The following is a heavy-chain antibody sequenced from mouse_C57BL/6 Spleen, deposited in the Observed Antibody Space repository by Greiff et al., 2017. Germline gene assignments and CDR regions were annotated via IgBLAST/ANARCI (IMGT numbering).Heavy chain of an antibody. Sequence: EVQLVESGGGLVQPGGSMKLSCVASGFTFSNYWMNWVRQSPEKGLEWVAQIRLKSDNYATPYAESVKGRFTISSDDSKSSVYLQMNNLRAEDTGIYYCTEGWLLRVYYAMDYWGQGTSVTVSS. CDR1: GFTFSNYW. V-gene: IGHV6-3*01. J-gene: IGHJ4*01. CDR3: TEGWLLRVYYAMDY. CDR2: IRLKSDNYAT. D-gene: IGHD2-3*01.